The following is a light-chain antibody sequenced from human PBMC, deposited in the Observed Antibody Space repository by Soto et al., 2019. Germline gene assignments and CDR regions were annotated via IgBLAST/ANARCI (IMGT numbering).Light chain of an antibody. CDR1: QRVSSSF. V-gene: IGKV3-20*01. Sequence: PGERATLSCRTSQRVSSSFLAWYQQKPGQAPRLLIFDASSRATGIPDRFTGSGSGTDFTLTISGLEPEDFAVYYCQQYRILPWTFGQGTKVDIK. CDR3: QQYRILPWT. J-gene: IGKJ1*01. CDR2: DAS.